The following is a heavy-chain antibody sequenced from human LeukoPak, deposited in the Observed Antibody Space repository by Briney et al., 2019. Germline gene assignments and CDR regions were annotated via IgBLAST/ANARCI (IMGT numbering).Heavy chain of an antibody. CDR3: ARPYSSGWHGAFDI. J-gene: IGHJ3*02. CDR2: IYYIGST. CDR1: GGLIGKDS. V-gene: IGHV4-59*08. Sequence: TLSHTCIAAGGLIGKDSGRWIRQPPGKGLEWIGHIYYIGSTTYNPSLKSRVPISVDTSKNHCSLKLSSVTAADTAIYYWARPYSSGWHGAFDIWGQKTMFSVSS. D-gene: IGHD6-19*01.